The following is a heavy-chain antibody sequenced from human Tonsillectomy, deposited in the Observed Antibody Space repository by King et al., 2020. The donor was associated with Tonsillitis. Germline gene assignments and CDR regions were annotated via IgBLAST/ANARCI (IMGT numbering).Heavy chain of an antibody. D-gene: IGHD6-6*01. CDR3: ARVEHSRSSDY. V-gene: IGHV3-11*05. J-gene: IGHJ4*02. Sequence: VQLVESGGGLVKPGGSLRLSCAASGFIFSDYYMSWIRQAPGKGLEWVSYIISRSTYTNYADVVQGRFTISRDNAKNSLYLQMNSLRDEDSAVYYCARVEHSRSSDYWGQGTLVTVSS. CDR2: IISRSTYT. CDR1: GFIFSDYY.